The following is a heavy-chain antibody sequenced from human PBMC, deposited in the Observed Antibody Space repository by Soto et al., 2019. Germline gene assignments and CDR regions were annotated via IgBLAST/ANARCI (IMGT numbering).Heavy chain of an antibody. CDR2: LYYSGST. CDR1: GGSISSYY. V-gene: IGHV4-59*01. D-gene: IGHD7-27*01. CDR3: ARGWGGYFQH. Sequence: PSETLSLTCTVSGGSISSYYWNWIRQPPGKGLEWIGYLYYSGSTNYNPSLKSRVTISVDTSKNQFSLKLSSVTAADTAVYCCARGWGGYFQHWDQGTLVTVSS. J-gene: IGHJ1*01.